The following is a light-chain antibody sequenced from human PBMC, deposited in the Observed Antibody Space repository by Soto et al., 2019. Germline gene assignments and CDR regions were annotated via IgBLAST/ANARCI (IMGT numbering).Light chain of an antibody. V-gene: IGLV4-69*01. J-gene: IGLJ2*01. CDR1: SGHGSYA. Sequence: QPVLTQSPSASASLGASVKLTCTLSSGHGSYAIAWHQQQPEKGPRYLMKLNSDGSHNKGDGIPDRFSGSSSGAERYLTISSLQSDDEADYYCQTWGTGIVVFGGGTKRPS. CDR3: QTWGTGIVV. CDR2: LNSDGSH.